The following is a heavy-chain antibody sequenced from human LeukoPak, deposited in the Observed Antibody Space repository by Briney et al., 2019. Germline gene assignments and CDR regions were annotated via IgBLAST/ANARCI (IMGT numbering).Heavy chain of an antibody. CDR3: VRAVIAAAGNDFDY. D-gene: IGHD6-13*01. CDR2: IIPILGIA. Sequence: ASVKVSGKASGDTFTSYTISWVRQAPGQGLEWVGRIIPILGIADYAQKFQGRVTITADKSTSTAYMELSSLRSEDTAVYYCVRAVIAAAGNDFDYWGQGTLVTVSS. CDR1: GDTFTSYT. V-gene: IGHV1-69*02. J-gene: IGHJ4*02.